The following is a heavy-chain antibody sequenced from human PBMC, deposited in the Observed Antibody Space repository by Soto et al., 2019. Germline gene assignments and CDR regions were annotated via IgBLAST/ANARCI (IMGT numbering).Heavy chain of an antibody. CDR1: GGSFSGYY. D-gene: IGHD2-2*01. J-gene: IGHJ5*02. CDR2: INHSGST. CDR3: ARGARSDIVVGPAAIHPMNWFDP. Sequence: QVQLQQWGAGLLKPSETLSLTCAVYGGSFSGYYWSWIRQPPGKGLEWIGEINHSGSTNYNPSLKRRATISVDTSKNQFSLKLSSVTAADTAVYYCARGARSDIVVGPAAIHPMNWFDPWGQGTLVTVSS. V-gene: IGHV4-34*01.